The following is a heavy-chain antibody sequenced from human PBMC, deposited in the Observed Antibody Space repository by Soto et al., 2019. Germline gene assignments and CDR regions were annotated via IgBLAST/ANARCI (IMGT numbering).Heavy chain of an antibody. CDR1: GFTFSSYA. Sequence: EVQLLESGGGLVQPGGSLRLSCAAYGFTFSSYAMSWVHQAPGKGLEWVSAISGSGGITYYADSVKGRVTISRDNSKKTLYLQMNSLRAEDTAVYYCAKALPSGPTPDYYCGMDVWGQGTTVTVSS. CDR2: ISGSGGIT. J-gene: IGHJ6*02. V-gene: IGHV3-23*01. CDR3: AKALPSGPTPDYYCGMDV.